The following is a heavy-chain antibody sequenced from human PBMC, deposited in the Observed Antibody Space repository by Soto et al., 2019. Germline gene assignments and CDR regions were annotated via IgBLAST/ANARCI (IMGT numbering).Heavy chain of an antibody. Sequence: QVQLVQSGAEVKKPGASVKVSCKASGYTFTRYAISWVRQAPGQGLEWMGWINAYNGKTNYAQRLQGRVTMTTDTSTRTASMELRSRRSDDTAVYYCARADMSLVWFDPWGQGTLVTVSS. J-gene: IGHJ5*02. CDR1: GYTFTRYA. V-gene: IGHV1-18*01. CDR3: ARADMSLVWFDP. D-gene: IGHD2-15*01. CDR2: INAYNGKT.